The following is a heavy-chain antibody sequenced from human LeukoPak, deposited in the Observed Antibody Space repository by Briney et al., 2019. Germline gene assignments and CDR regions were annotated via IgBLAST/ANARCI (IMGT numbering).Heavy chain of an antibody. Sequence: PGRSLRLSCAASGFTFSSYGMHWVRQAPGKGLEWVAVIWYDGSNKYYADSVKGRFTISRDNSKNTLYLQMNSLRAEDTAVYYCEKAGLRHRDTAMVKSNYYYMDVWGKGTTVTVSS. CDR1: GFTFSSYG. J-gene: IGHJ6*03. V-gene: IGHV3-33*08. CDR2: IWYDGSNK. CDR3: EKAGLRHRDTAMVKSNYYYMDV. D-gene: IGHD5-18*01.